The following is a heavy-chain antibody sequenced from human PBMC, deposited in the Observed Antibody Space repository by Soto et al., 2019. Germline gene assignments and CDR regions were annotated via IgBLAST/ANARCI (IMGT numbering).Heavy chain of an antibody. Sequence: EVKLVESGGGLVQPGGSLRLSCVVSEFTFSTYWMTWVRQAPGKGLEWVANIEQDGGENNYLESVRGRFTISRDSAKKSLYLEMNSLRAEDTAVYYCAGGSGWESESWGQGTLVTVSS. CDR2: IEQDGGEN. J-gene: IGHJ4*02. D-gene: IGHD6-19*01. CDR3: AGGSGWESES. CDR1: EFTFSTYW. V-gene: IGHV3-7*05.